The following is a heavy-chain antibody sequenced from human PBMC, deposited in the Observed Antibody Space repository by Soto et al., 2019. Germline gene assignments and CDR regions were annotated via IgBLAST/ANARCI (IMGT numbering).Heavy chain of an antibody. CDR1: GGSMTSGSYY. J-gene: IGHJ5*02. Sequence: QLQLQESGPGLVKPSETLSLTCTVFGGSMTSGSYYWGWIRQPPGKGLEWIGSMHYSGTAYYNPSRKARVTISVDTAMDQFALTLRSVTAADTAVFYCTRHAWFGEFDPWGQGTLVIVSS. CDR3: TRHAWFGEFDP. V-gene: IGHV4-39*01. D-gene: IGHD3-10*01. CDR2: MHYSGTA.